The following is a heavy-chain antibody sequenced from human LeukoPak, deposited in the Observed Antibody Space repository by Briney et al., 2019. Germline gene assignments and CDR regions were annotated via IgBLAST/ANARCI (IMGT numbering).Heavy chain of an antibody. CDR2: ISGSGGST. CDR3: ARDGYNNYWYIDF. J-gene: IGHJ4*02. CDR1: GFTFSSYA. V-gene: IGHV3-23*01. D-gene: IGHD5-12*01. Sequence: GGSLRLSCAASGFTFSSYAMSWVRQAPGKGLEWASAISGSGGSTYYADSMKGRFTISRDNSKNTLYLQMNSLRAEDTAVYYCARDGYNNYWYIDFWGQGTLVTVSS.